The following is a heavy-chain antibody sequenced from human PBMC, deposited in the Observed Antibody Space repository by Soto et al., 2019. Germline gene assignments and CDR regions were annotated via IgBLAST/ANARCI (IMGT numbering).Heavy chain of an antibody. CDR1: GYTFTGYY. V-gene: IGHV1-2*04. J-gene: IGHJ6*02. Sequence: ASVKVSCKASGYTFTGYYMHWVRQAPGQGLEWMGWINPNSGGTNYAQKFQGWVTMTRDTSISTAYMELSRLRSDDTAVYYCAREELYDFWSGYYKMIDADYYYGMDVWGQGTTVTVSS. CDR2: INPNSGGT. CDR3: AREELYDFWSGYYKMIDADYYYGMDV. D-gene: IGHD3-3*01.